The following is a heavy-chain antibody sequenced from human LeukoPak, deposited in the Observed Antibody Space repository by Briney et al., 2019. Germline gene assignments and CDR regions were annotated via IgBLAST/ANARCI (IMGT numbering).Heavy chain of an antibody. D-gene: IGHD1-14*01. Sequence: HPGGSLRLSCAASGFTFSSYGMSWVRQAPGKGLEWVSAISGSGGSTYYADSVKGRFTISRDNSKNTLFLQMNSLRAEDTAVYYCAKSGRTNSYLDYWGQGTLVTVSS. CDR1: GFTFSSYG. CDR2: ISGSGGST. V-gene: IGHV3-23*01. J-gene: IGHJ4*02. CDR3: AKSGRTNSYLDY.